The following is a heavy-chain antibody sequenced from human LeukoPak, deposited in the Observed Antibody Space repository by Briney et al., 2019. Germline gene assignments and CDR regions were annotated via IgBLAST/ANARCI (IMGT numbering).Heavy chain of an antibody. CDR2: ISGSGGST. D-gene: IGHD3-22*01. Sequence: GGSLRLSCAASGFTFSSYAMSWVRQAPGKGLEWVSAISGSGGSTYYADSVKGRFTISRDNSKNTLYLQMNSLRAEDTAVYYCAKVGYDSSGYYGDYWGQGTLVTVSS. CDR3: AKVGYDSSGYYGDY. V-gene: IGHV3-23*01. CDR1: GFTFSSYA. J-gene: IGHJ4*02.